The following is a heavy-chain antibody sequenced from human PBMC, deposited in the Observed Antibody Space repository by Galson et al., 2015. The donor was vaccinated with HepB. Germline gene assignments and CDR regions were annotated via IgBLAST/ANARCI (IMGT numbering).Heavy chain of an antibody. CDR1: GYTFTSYG. CDR2: ISAYNGNT. J-gene: IGHJ5*02. D-gene: IGHD2-15*01. V-gene: IGHV1-18*01. CDR3: ARDGCSGGSCYPFVVSSNWFDP. Sequence: QSGAEVKKPGASVKVSCKASGYTFTSYGISWVRQAPGQGLEWMGWISAYNGNTNYAQKLQGRVTMTTDTSTSTAYMELRSLRSDDTAVYCCARDGCSGGSCYPFVVSSNWFDPWGQGTLVTVSS.